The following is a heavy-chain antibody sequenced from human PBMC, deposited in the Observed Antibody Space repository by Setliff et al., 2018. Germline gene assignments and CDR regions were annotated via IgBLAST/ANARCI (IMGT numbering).Heavy chain of an antibody. Sequence: PGGSLRLSCAASGFTFSSYAMTWVRQAPGKGLEWVSGINWNGGSTGYADSVKGRFTISRDNAKNSLYLQMNSLRAEDTALYHCARDISARYSGSHNWFDPWGQGTLVTVSS. D-gene: IGHD1-26*01. CDR2: INWNGGST. V-gene: IGHV3-20*01. J-gene: IGHJ5*02. CDR1: GFTFSSYA. CDR3: ARDISARYSGSHNWFDP.